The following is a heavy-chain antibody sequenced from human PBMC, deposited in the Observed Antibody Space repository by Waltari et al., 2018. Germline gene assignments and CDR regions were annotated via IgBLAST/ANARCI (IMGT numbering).Heavy chain of an antibody. V-gene: IGHV3-23*01. Sequence: EVQLLESGGGLVQPGGSLRLSCAASGFTFSSYAMSWVRQAPGEGLEWVAGIRSGGGSTYYADSVKGRFTISRDSSKNTLYLQMHSLRAEDTAVYYCAKGAYSGYNLYWYFDFWGRGTLVTVSS. J-gene: IGHJ2*01. CDR2: IRSGGGST. CDR3: AKGAYSGYNLYWYFDF. D-gene: IGHD5-12*01. CDR1: GFTFSSYA.